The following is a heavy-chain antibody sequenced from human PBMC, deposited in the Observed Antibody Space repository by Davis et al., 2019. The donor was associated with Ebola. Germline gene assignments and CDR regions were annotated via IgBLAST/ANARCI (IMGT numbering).Heavy chain of an antibody. V-gene: IGHV3-74*01. CDR2: LNSDGTIT. Sequence: PGGSLRLSCAASDFTFAKFWMAWVRQAPGKGLVWVSRLNSDGTITYYADSVKGRFTISRDNSKNTLYLQMNSLRAEDTAVYYCARAPDYGDFSYYYYGMDVWGQGTTVTVSS. D-gene: IGHD4-17*01. CDR3: ARAPDYGDFSYYYYGMDV. CDR1: DFTFAKFW. J-gene: IGHJ6*02.